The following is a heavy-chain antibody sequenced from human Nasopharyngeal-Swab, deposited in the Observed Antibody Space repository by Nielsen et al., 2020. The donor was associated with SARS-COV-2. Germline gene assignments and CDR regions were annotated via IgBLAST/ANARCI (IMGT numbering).Heavy chain of an antibody. CDR1: GYTFSDYY. CDR2: VNPNSGDT. CDR3: VSDDGGVPGIPETGPPGAF. D-gene: IGHD6-13*01. J-gene: IGHJ4*02. Sequence: ASVKVSCKASGYTFSDYYMHWVRQAPAQGLEWMGRVNPNSGDTIYAQEFQGRVTMTGDTSIGTAYMELRRLISDDTAVYYCVSDDGGVPGIPETGPPGAFWGQGTLVTVAS. V-gene: IGHV1-2*06.